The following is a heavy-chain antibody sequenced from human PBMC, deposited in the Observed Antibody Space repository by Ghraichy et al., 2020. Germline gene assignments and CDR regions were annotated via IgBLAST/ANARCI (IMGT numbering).Heavy chain of an antibody. D-gene: IGHD6-13*01. CDR2: IYYSGST. CDR3: ARVRQDSSSWSNDY. J-gene: IGHJ4*02. Sequence: SETLSLTCTVSGGSISSSSYYWGWIRQPPGKGLEWIGSIYYSGSTYYNPSLKSRVTISVDTSKNQFSLKLSSVTAADTAVYYCARVRQDSSSWSNDYWGQGTLVTVSS. CDR1: GGSISSSSYY. V-gene: IGHV4-39*01.